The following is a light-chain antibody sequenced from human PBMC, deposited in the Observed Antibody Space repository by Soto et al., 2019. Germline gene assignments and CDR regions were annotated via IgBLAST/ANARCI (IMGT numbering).Light chain of an antibody. Sequence: IPMTQSPSSLSASVGDRVTITCQASQDISNYLNWYQQKPGKAPKLLIYDASNLETGVPSRFSGSGSGTDFTFTISSLQPEDIATYYCQQYDNLQLTFGGGTKVEIK. CDR2: DAS. J-gene: IGKJ4*01. V-gene: IGKV1-33*01. CDR3: QQYDNLQLT. CDR1: QDISNY.